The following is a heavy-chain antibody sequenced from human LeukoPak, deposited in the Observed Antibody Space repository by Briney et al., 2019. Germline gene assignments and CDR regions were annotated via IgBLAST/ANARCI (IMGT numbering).Heavy chain of an antibody. J-gene: IGHJ4*02. CDR1: GYTFTSYG. CDR2: ISAYNGNT. Sequence: ASVKVXCXAFGYTFTSYGISWVRQAPGQGLEWMGWISAYNGNTNYAQKLQGRVTMTTDTSTSTAYMELRSLRSDDTAVYYCARVIDGQYYFDYWGQGTLVTVSS. CDR3: ARVIDGQYYFDY. D-gene: IGHD2-21*01. V-gene: IGHV1-18*01.